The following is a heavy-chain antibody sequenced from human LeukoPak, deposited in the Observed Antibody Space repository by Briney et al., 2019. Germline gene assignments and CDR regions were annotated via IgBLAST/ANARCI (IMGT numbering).Heavy chain of an antibody. CDR2: ISAYNGNT. V-gene: IGHV1-18*01. D-gene: IGHD3-9*01. CDR3: ARQRDILKNFDY. Sequence: GASVKVSCKASGYTLTSYGISWVRQAPGHGLEWMGWISAYNGNTNYAQKLQGRVTMTTDTSTSTAYMELRSLRSDDTAVYYRARQRDILKNFDYWGQGTLVTVSS. CDR1: GYTLTSYG. J-gene: IGHJ4*02.